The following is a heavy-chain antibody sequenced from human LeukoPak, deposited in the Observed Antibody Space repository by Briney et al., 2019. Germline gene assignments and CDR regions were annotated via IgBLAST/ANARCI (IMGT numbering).Heavy chain of an antibody. CDR3: TCWRYQLPIDY. CDR1: GFTFGDYA. D-gene: IGHD2-2*01. J-gene: IGHJ4*02. CDR2: IRSKAYGGTT. V-gene: IGHV3-49*03. Sequence: GGSLRLSCTASGFTFGDYAMSWFRQAPGKGLEWVGFIRSKAYGGTTDYAAPVKGRFTISRDDSKNTLYLQMNSLKTEDTAVYYCTCWRYQLPIDYWGQGTLVTVSS.